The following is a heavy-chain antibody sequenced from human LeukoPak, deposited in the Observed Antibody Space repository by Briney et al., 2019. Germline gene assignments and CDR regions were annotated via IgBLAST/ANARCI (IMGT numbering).Heavy chain of an antibody. D-gene: IGHD3-10*01. J-gene: IGHJ4*02. Sequence: SETLSLTCAVYGESFSGYYWSWIRQPPGKGLEWIGEINHSGSTNYNPSLKSRVTISVDTSKNQFSLKLSSVTAADTAVYYCARHWFGETYDYWGQGTLVTVSS. CDR3: ARHWFGETYDY. V-gene: IGHV4-34*01. CDR1: GESFSGYY. CDR2: INHSGST.